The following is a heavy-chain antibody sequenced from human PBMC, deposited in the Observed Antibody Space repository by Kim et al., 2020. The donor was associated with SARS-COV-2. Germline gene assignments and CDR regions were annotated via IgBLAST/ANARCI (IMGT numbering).Heavy chain of an antibody. V-gene: IGHV3-30*02. CDR3: AKAPMALVPVGKMWFDP. D-gene: IGHD2-2*01. Sequence: GKGRFTISQENSKNTLYLQMNSLRTEDTAVYFCAKAPMALVPVGKMWFDPWGQGTLVTVSS. J-gene: IGHJ5*02.